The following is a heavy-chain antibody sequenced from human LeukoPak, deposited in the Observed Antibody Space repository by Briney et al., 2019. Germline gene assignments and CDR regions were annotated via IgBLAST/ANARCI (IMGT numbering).Heavy chain of an antibody. V-gene: IGHV3-23*01. CDR1: GFTFSSYA. Sequence: GGSLRLSCAASGFTFSSYAMSWVRQAPGKGLEWVSAISGSGGSTYYADSVKGRFTISRDNTMNSLFLQMNSLRAEDTAVYYCAPALSLYDYIYFDYWGQGTLVTVSS. D-gene: IGHD5-12*01. CDR2: ISGSGGST. CDR3: APALSLYDYIYFDY. J-gene: IGHJ4*02.